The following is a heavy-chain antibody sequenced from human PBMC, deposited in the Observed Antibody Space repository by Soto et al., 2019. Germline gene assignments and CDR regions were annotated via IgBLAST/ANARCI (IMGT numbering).Heavy chain of an antibody. CDR3: GGGYYYGSGSYELWFDT. Sequence: ASVKVSCKASGYTFTSYYMHWVRQAPGQGLEWMGIINPSGGSTSYAQKFQGRVTMTRNTSTSTAYMELSSLRSEDTAVYYCGGGYYYGSGSYELWFDTWGKGTLVTVSS. V-gene: IGHV1-46*01. D-gene: IGHD3-10*01. CDR2: INPSGGST. CDR1: GYTFTSYY. J-gene: IGHJ5*02.